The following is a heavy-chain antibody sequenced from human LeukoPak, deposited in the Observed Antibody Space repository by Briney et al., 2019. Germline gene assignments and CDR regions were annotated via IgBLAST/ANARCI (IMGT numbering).Heavy chain of an antibody. J-gene: IGHJ4*02. Sequence: GGSLRLSCAASGFTFSSYAMHWVRQAPGKGLEWVAVISYDGSNKYYADSVKGRFTISRDNSKNTLYLQMNSLRAEDTAVYYCARDGLRQWLLPEDYWGQGTLVTVSS. V-gene: IGHV3-30-3*01. D-gene: IGHD6-19*01. CDR2: ISYDGSNK. CDR3: ARDGLRQWLLPEDY. CDR1: GFTFSSYA.